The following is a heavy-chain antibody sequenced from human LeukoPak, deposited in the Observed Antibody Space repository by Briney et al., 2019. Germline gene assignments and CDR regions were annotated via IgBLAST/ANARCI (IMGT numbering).Heavy chain of an antibody. CDR3: ARERPTIAARRGWYFDY. CDR1: GYTFTSYY. J-gene: IGHJ4*02. D-gene: IGHD6-6*01. Sequence: GASVKVSCKASGYTFTSYYMHWVRQAPGQGLEWMGIINPSGGSTSYAQKFQGRVTMTRDTSTSTVYMELSSLRSEDTAVYYCARERPTIAARRGWYFDYWGQGTLVTVSS. V-gene: IGHV1-46*01. CDR2: INPSGGST.